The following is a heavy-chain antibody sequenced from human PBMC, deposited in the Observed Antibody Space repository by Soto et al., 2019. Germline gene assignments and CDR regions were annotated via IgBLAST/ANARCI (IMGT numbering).Heavy chain of an antibody. Sequence: GVSLRLSCVASGFTFSSYAMSWVRQVPGKGLEWVSTISDAAGSAYYVDSVKGRFTISRDNSKKTLYLQMNSLRAEDSAVYYCARPYGGKIGDAPDLWGPGTMVTVSS. J-gene: IGHJ3*01. D-gene: IGHD4-17*01. CDR3: ARPYGGKIGDAPDL. CDR2: ISDAAGSA. CDR1: GFTFSSYA. V-gene: IGHV3-23*01.